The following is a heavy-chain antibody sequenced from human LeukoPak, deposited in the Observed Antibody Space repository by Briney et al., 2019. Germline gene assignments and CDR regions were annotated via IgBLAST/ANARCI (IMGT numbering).Heavy chain of an antibody. D-gene: IGHD2-2*01. Sequence: ASVKVSCKASGFTFNSYGLSWVRQAPGQGLEWMGWISAHNGDTSYAQRFQGRLTMTTDTATSTAYMELRSLTSGDTAVYYCARDRGPSYCTSTTCRTLDWWGQGTLVTVSS. CDR1: GFTFNSYG. CDR2: ISAHNGDT. J-gene: IGHJ4*02. V-gene: IGHV1-18*01. CDR3: ARDRGPSYCTSTTCRTLDW.